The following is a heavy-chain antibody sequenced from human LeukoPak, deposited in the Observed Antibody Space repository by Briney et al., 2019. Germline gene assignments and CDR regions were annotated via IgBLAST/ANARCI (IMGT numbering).Heavy chain of an antibody. CDR3: AKAMIVVVPLLSYMDV. CDR2: ISGDGGST. Sequence: QPGGSLRLSCAASGFTFSTYAMSWVRQAPGKGLEWVSLISGDGGSTYYADSVKGRFTISRDNSKNSLYLQMNSLRTEDTALYYCAKAMIVVVPLLSYMDVWGKGTTVTVSS. V-gene: IGHV3-43*02. J-gene: IGHJ6*03. CDR1: GFTFSTYA. D-gene: IGHD3-22*01.